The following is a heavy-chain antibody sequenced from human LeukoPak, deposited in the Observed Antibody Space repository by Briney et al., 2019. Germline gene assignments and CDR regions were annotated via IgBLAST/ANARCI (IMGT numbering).Heavy chain of an antibody. CDR3: ARDGSIAVAGAYNWFDP. CDR1: GYTFTSYG. J-gene: IGHJ5*02. D-gene: IGHD6-19*01. Sequence: ASVKVSCKASGYTFTSYGISWVRQAPGQGLEWIGWISAYNGNTNYAQKLQGRVTMTTDTSTSTAYMELRSLRSDDTAVYYCARDGSIAVAGAYNWFDPWGQGTLVTVSS. V-gene: IGHV1-18*01. CDR2: ISAYNGNT.